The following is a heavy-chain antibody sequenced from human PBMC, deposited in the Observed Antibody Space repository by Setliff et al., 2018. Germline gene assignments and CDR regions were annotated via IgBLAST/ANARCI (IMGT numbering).Heavy chain of an antibody. CDR2: IYYTGRA. J-gene: IGHJ6*03. Sequence: KPSETLSLTCTVSGGSISSSYYYWGWIRQPPGKGLECIGSIYYTGRAYYNPSLGSRVTISVDTSRNQFYLKVDSVTAADTAVYYCARQYYNYIWGSSDYYYYMDVWGKGTTVTVSS. V-gene: IGHV4-39*01. D-gene: IGHD3-16*01. CDR3: ARQYYNYIWGSSDYYYYMDV. CDR1: GGSISSSYYY.